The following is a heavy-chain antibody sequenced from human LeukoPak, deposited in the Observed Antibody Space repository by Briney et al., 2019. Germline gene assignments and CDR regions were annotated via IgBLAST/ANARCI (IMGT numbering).Heavy chain of an antibody. CDR3: ARDRDYGGNSGSSGMDV. CDR1: GFNFSSYG. D-gene: IGHD4-23*01. V-gene: IGHV3-30*03. CDR2: ISYDGSNK. Sequence: GGSLRLSCVASGFNFSSYGMHWVRQAPGKGLEWVAVISYDGSNKYYADSVKGRFTISRDNSKNTLYLQMNSLRAEDTAVYYCARDRDYGGNSGSSGMDVWGQGTTVTVSS. J-gene: IGHJ6*02.